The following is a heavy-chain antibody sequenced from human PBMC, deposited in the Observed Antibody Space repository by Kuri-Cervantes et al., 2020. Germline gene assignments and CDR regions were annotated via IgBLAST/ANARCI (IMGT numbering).Heavy chain of an antibody. CDR3: ARDFGFSYYFLDY. V-gene: IGHV3-48*02. CDR1: GFTFSSYW. D-gene: IGHD3-10*01. J-gene: IGHJ4*02. Sequence: GGSLRLSCAASGFTFSSYWMSWVRQAPGKGLEWLSYISGTGSTIYYADSVKGRFTISRDNAKNSLYLQMNSLRDEDTAIYYCARDFGFSYYFLDYWGPGTLVTVSS. CDR2: ISGTGSTI.